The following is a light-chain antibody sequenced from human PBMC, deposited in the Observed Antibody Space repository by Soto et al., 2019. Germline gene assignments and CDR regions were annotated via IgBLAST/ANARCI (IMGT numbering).Light chain of an antibody. J-gene: IGKJ1*01. V-gene: IGKV3-20*01. Sequence: ENVLTQSPGTLSLSPGERATLSCRASQSVSSSYLAWYQQKPGLAPRLLIYGASSMATGIPDRFSGSGSGTDFTLTISRLEPEDFAVYYCQQYGTSPQWTFGQGTKVEIK. CDR1: QSVSSSY. CDR3: QQYGTSPQWT. CDR2: GAS.